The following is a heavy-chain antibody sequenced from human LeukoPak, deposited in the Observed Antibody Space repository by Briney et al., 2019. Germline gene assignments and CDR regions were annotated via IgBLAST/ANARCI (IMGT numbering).Heavy chain of an antibody. J-gene: IGHJ4*02. CDR3: ARASVAAAAPFDY. Sequence: SETLSPTCTVSGGSISSYYWSRIRQPAGKGLEWIGRIYTSGSTNYNPSLKSRVTISVDKSKNQFSLKLSSVTAADTAVYYCARASVAAAAPFDYWGQGTLVTVSS. CDR1: GGSISSYY. D-gene: IGHD6-13*01. V-gene: IGHV4-4*07. CDR2: IYTSGST.